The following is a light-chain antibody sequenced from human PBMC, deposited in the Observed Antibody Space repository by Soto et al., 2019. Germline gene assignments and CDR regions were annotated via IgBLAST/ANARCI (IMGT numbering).Light chain of an antibody. CDR2: EVS. CDR3: SSYTSSSTLDVV. J-gene: IGLJ2*01. V-gene: IGLV2-14*01. Sequence: QSVLTQPASVSGSPGQSITISCTGTSSDVGGYNYVSWDQQHPGKAPKLMIYEVSNRPSGVSNRFSGSKSGNTASLTISGLQAEDEADYYCSSYTSSSTLDVVFGGGTKLTVL. CDR1: SSDVGGYNY.